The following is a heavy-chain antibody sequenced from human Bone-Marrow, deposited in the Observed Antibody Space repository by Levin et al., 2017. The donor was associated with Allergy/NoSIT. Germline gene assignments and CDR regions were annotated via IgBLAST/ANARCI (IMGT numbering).Heavy chain of an antibody. CDR2: VYPGDSDT. D-gene: IGHD6-13*01. V-gene: IGHV5-51*01. Sequence: GESLKISCKGSGYSFTSYWIGWVRQMPGKGLEWMGMVYPGDSDTRYSPSFQGQVTISADKSINTAYLQWSSLKASDTAIYHCAKANIAAAGNQYYFDSWGQGTLVTVSS. J-gene: IGHJ4*02. CDR1: GYSFTSYW. CDR3: AKANIAAAGNQYYFDS.